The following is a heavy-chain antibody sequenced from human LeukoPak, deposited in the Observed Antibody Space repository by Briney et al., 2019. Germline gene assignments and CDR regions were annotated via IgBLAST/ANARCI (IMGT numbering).Heavy chain of an antibody. CDR2: IKQDGGGK. V-gene: IGHV3-7*01. Sequence: GGSLRLSCAASGFTFSTYWMSWVRQAPGKGLEWVANIKQDGGGKYYVDSVKGRFTISRDNAKNSLYLQMNSLRAEDTAVYYCAREGYSYGSDYWGQGTLVTVSS. CDR3: AREGYSYGSDY. CDR1: GFTFSTYW. J-gene: IGHJ4*02. D-gene: IGHD5-18*01.